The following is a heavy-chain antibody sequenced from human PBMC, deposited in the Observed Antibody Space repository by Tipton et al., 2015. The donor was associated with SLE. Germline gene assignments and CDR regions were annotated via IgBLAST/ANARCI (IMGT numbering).Heavy chain of an antibody. J-gene: IGHJ6*03. V-gene: IGHV4-30-2*01. CDR3: ARVGSSHYYYYYYLDV. D-gene: IGHD6-6*01. Sequence: TLPLTCAVSGGSISSGGYSWSWIRQPPGKGLEWIGYIYHSGTTYYNPSLKSRVTISVDRSKNHFSLKLSSVTAADTAVYYCARVGSSHYYYYYYLDVWGKGTTVTVSS. CDR2: IYHSGTT. CDR1: GGSISSGGYS.